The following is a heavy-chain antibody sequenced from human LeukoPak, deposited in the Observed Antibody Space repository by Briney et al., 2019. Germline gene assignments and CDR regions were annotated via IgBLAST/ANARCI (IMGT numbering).Heavy chain of an antibody. Sequence: ASVKVSCKTSGYTFTGHYIHWVRQAPGQGLEWMGWINPNSGGTNYAQKFQGRVTMTRDTSTSTAYMELSRLRSDDTAVYYCARDYYDSSGYYLYYFDYWGQGTLVTVSS. D-gene: IGHD3-22*01. CDR2: INPNSGGT. V-gene: IGHV1-2*02. CDR1: GYTFTGHY. J-gene: IGHJ4*02. CDR3: ARDYYDSSGYYLYYFDY.